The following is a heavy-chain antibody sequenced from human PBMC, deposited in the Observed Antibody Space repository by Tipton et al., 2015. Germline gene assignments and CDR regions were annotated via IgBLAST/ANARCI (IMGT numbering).Heavy chain of an antibody. V-gene: IGHV3-23*01. J-gene: IGHJ4*02. CDR2: IRGSGVST. D-gene: IGHD2-15*01. CDR1: GFTFNNYA. CDR3: AKDSNKGGSFYPA. Sequence: GSLRLSCAASGFTFNNYAMGWVRQAPGRGLEWVSAIRGSGVSTYYADSVKGRFTISRENSKNTLYLQMSSLRDEDTSIYFCAKDSNKGGSFYPAWGQGSLVTVSS.